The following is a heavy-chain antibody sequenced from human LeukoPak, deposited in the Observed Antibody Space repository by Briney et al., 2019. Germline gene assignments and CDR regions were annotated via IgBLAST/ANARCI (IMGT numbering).Heavy chain of an antibody. CDR1: GGSISSGGYY. CDR3: ARGRITIFGVVSTQPYYFDY. CDR2: IYYSGST. J-gene: IGHJ4*02. D-gene: IGHD3-3*01. V-gene: IGHV4-31*03. Sequence: TLSLTCTVSGGSISSGGYYWSWIRQHPGKGLEWIGYIYYSGSTYYNPSLKSRVTISVDTSKNQFSLKLSSVTAADTAVYYCARGRITIFGVVSTQPYYFDYWGQGTLVTVSS.